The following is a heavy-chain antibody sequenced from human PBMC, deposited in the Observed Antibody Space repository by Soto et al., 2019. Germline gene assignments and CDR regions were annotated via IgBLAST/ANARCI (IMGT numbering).Heavy chain of an antibody. CDR1: GYMFTKSA. CDR3: ARDGVAAGNINFDY. D-gene: IGHD6-19*01. CDR2: ISGDSGNT. V-gene: IGHV1-3*01. Sequence: ASVKVSCKAPGYMFTKSAMHWVRQAPGQRLEWMGWISGDSGNTKYSPKLQDRVTITRDTSASTAYMELSSLRSEDTALYYCARDGVAAGNINFDYWGQGTLVTVSS. J-gene: IGHJ4*01.